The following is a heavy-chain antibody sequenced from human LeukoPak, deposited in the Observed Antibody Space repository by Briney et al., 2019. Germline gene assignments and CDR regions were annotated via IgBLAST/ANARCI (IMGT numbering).Heavy chain of an antibody. D-gene: IGHD3-9*01. CDR2: ISGSGGST. V-gene: IGHV3-23*01. Sequence: GGSLRLSCEASGFTFRNAWMSWVRQAPGKGLEWVSAISGSGGSTYYADSVKGRFTISRDNSKNTLYLQMNSLRAEDTAVYYCAKLGYDILTGYYRRGTYYFDYWGQGTLVTVSS. J-gene: IGHJ4*02. CDR3: AKLGYDILTGYYRRGTYYFDY. CDR1: GFTFRNAW.